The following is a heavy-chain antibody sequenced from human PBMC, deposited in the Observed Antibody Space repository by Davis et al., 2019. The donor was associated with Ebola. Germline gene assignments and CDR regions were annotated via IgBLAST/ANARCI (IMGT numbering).Heavy chain of an antibody. CDR3: VRDGCPGGSCYCGDY. CDR1: GGSISSHY. Sequence: PSETLSLTCTVPGGSISSHYWSWIRQPAGKGLEWIGRIYTSGRTNYNPSLKSRVTMSVDTSKNQFSLRLSSVTAADTAVYYCVRDGCPGGSCYCGDYWGQGTLVTVSS. J-gene: IGHJ4*02. V-gene: IGHV4-4*07. D-gene: IGHD2-15*01. CDR2: IYTSGRT.